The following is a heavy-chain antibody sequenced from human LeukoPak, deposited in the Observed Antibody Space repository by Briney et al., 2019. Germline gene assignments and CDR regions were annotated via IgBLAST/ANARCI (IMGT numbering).Heavy chain of an antibody. Sequence: GGSLRLSCAASGFTFSNYDMHWVRQATGKGLEWVSSIGTVGDTYYSDSVKGRFTISRENAKNSWYLQMSSLRAGDTAVYYRAKPRGSSGYYYAFDIWGQGTMVTVSS. CDR1: GFTFSNYD. J-gene: IGHJ3*02. V-gene: IGHV3-13*01. CDR3: AKPRGSSGYYYAFDI. D-gene: IGHD3-22*01. CDR2: IGTVGDT.